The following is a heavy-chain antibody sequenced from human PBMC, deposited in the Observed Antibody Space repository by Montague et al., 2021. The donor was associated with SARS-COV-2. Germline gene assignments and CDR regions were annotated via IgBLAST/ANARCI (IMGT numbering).Heavy chain of an antibody. Sequence: SLRLSCAASGFTVSSNYMSWVRQAPGKGLEWVSVIYSGGNTYYADSVKGRFTTSRHNSKNTLYLQMNSLRAEDTAVYYCARGNDDYVWGSLGPFDPWGQGTLVTVSS. CDR1: GFTVSSNY. J-gene: IGHJ5*02. D-gene: IGHD3-16*01. CDR3: ARGNDDYVWGSLGPFDP. CDR2: IYSGGNT. V-gene: IGHV3-53*04.